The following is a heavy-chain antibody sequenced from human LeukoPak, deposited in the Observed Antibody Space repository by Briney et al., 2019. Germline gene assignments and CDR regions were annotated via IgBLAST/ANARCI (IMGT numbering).Heavy chain of an antibody. V-gene: IGHV4-30-4*01. J-gene: IGHJ2*01. D-gene: IGHD2-15*01. CDR3: ARGGKAAVRFDL. CDR2: IYYSGST. Sequence: SQTLSLTCTVSGGSISSGDYYWSWIRQPPGKGLEWIGYIYYSGSTYYNPSLKSRVTISVDTSKNQFSPKLSSVTAADTAVYYCARGGKAAVRFDLWGRGTLVTVSS. CDR1: GGSISSGDYY.